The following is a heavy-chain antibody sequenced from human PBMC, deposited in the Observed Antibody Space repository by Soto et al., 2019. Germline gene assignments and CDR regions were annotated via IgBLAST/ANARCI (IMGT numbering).Heavy chain of an antibody. Sequence: PGGSLRLSCAASGFTFSSYAMSWVRQAPGKGLEWVSAISGSGGSTYYADSVKGRFTISRDNSKNTLYLQMNSLRAEDTAVYYCAKGAYIVVVVPATRFLNWFDPWGEGTLVTVSS. CDR2: ISGSGGST. V-gene: IGHV3-23*01. CDR3: AKGAYIVVVVPATRFLNWFDP. CDR1: GFTFSSYA. D-gene: IGHD2-15*01. J-gene: IGHJ5*02.